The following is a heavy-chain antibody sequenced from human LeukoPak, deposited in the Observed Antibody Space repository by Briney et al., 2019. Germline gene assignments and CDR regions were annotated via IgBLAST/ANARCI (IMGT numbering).Heavy chain of an antibody. Sequence: GGSLRLSCAASGFTFSSYEMNWVRQAPGKGLEWVSYISSSGSTIYYADSMKGRFTISRDNAKNSLYLQMNSLRAEDTAVYYCARVWWELHFDYWGQGTLVTVSS. J-gene: IGHJ4*02. CDR1: GFTFSSYE. V-gene: IGHV3-48*03. CDR2: ISSSGSTI. D-gene: IGHD1-26*01. CDR3: ARVWWELHFDY.